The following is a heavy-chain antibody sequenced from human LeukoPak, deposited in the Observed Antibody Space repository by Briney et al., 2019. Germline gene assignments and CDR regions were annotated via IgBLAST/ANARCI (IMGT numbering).Heavy chain of an antibody. D-gene: IGHD3-22*01. J-gene: IGHJ2*01. V-gene: IGHV4-39*01. CDR1: GGSISSSSYY. CDR2: ISYSGTT. Sequence: PSETLSLTCTVSGGSISSSSYYWGWFRQPPGKELGWIGTISYSGTTYYNPSLKSRVTMSADTSKNQFSLKLSSVTAADTAVYYCARHPTITMIDFWGRGTLVTVSS. CDR3: ARHPTITMIDF.